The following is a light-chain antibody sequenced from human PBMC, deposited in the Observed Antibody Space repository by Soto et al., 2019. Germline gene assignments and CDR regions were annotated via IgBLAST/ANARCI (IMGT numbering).Light chain of an antibody. V-gene: IGLV1-44*01. CDR2: HNN. CDR3: AAWDDSRNAVV. Sequence: QSVLTQPPSASGTPGQRVTISCSGSSSNVGSNTVDWYQQLPGTAPKLLIYHNNQRPSGFPDRLSGSKTGTSASLAISGLQSEDEADYYCAAWDDSRNAVVFGGGTKLTVL. CDR1: SSNVGSNT. J-gene: IGLJ2*01.